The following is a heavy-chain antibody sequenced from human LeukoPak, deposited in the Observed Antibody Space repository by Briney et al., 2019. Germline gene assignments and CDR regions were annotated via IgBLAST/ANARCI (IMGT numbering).Heavy chain of an antibody. CDR1: GGTFSSYA. Sequence: SVKVSCEASGGTFSSYAISWVRQAPGQGLEWMGRIIPILGIANYAQKFQGRVTITADKSTSTAYMELSSLRSEDTAVYYCARDFATTVTTLDYWGQGTLVTVSS. D-gene: IGHD4-17*01. CDR3: ARDFATTVTTLDY. CDR2: IIPILGIA. V-gene: IGHV1-69*04. J-gene: IGHJ4*02.